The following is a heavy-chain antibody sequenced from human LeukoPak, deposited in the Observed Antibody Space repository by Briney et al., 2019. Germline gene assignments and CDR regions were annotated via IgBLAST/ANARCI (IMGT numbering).Heavy chain of an antibody. CDR1: GGSISSGSYY. CDR3: AREAGAPDY. Sequence: SQTLSLTCTVSGGSISSGSYYWSSIRQPAGKGLEWIGRIYTSGSTNYNPSLKSRVTISVDTSKNQFSLKLSSVTAADTAVYYCAREAGAPDYWGQGTLVTVSS. D-gene: IGHD1-26*01. J-gene: IGHJ4*02. V-gene: IGHV4-61*02. CDR2: IYTSGST.